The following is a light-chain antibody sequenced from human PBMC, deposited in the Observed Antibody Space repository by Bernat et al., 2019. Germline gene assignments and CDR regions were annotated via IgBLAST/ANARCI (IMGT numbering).Light chain of an antibody. CDR2: EVN. Sequence: QSALTQPASVSGSPGQSITISCTGTSSDVGSYNLVSWYQQHPGKAPKLMIYEVNKRPSGVSNRFSGSKSGNTASLTISGLQAEDEAGYYCCSYANAGSGTGVFGGGTKLTVL. J-gene: IGLJ3*02. CDR3: CSYANAGSGTGV. V-gene: IGLV2-23*02. CDR1: SSDVGSYNL.